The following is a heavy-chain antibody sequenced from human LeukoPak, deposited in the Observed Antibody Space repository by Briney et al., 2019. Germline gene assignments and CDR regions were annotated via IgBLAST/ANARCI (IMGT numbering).Heavy chain of an antibody. Sequence: GGSLRPSCAASGFTFSTYAMSWVRQAPGKGLEWVSGINDSGGRTYYADSVKGRFTISRDNSKNTLYLQMNSLRAEDTAVYYRAKDGGSYSFQHWGQGTLVTVSS. CDR2: INDSGGRT. CDR3: AKDGGSYSFQH. CDR1: GFTFSTYA. V-gene: IGHV3-23*01. D-gene: IGHD3-22*01. J-gene: IGHJ1*01.